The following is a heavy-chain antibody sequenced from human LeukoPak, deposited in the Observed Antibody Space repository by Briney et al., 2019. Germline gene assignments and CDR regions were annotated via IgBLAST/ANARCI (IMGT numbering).Heavy chain of an antibody. D-gene: IGHD3-22*01. CDR3: ARVSGYYDSSGWYYFDY. V-gene: IGHV3-21*01. Sequence: KPGGSLRLSCAASGFTFSSYSMNWVRQAPGKGLEWVSSISTSSDYIYHADSVKGRFTISRDNARNSLYLQMNSLRAEDTAVYYCARVSGYYDSSGWYYFDYWGQGTLVTVSS. J-gene: IGHJ4*02. CDR1: GFTFSSYS. CDR2: ISTSSDYI.